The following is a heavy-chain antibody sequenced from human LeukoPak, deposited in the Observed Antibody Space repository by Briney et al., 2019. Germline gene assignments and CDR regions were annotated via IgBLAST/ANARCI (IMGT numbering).Heavy chain of an antibody. Sequence: GGSLRLSCAPSGFIFRNYVMHWVRQAPGKGLDWVAVIWYDGSYKYYADSVKGRFTISRDNSKNTLYLQMNSLRAEDTAIYYFAKVVQYTPSSGTGLDYWGQGTLVTVSS. CDR3: AKVVQYTPSSGTGLDY. J-gene: IGHJ4*02. CDR2: IWYDGSYK. V-gene: IGHV3-33*06. D-gene: IGHD1-1*01. CDR1: GFIFRNYV.